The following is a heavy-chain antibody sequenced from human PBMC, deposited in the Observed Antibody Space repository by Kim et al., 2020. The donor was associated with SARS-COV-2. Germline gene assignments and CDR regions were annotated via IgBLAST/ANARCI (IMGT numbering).Heavy chain of an antibody. Sequence: TRYSPSFQGQVTISADKTISTAYLRWSSLKASDTATYYCASVDTLYNWFDPWGQGTLVTVSS. CDR3: ASVDTLYNWFDP. CDR2: T. V-gene: IGHV5-51*01. D-gene: IGHD5-18*01. J-gene: IGHJ5*02.